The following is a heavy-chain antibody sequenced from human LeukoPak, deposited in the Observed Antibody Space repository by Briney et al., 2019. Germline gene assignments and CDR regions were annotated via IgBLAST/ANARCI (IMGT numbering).Heavy chain of an antibody. D-gene: IGHD6-19*01. CDR3: AKACRGGSGWFCFFDY. J-gene: IGHJ4*02. V-gene: IGHV3-33*06. CDR1: GFTFSSYG. CDR2: IWYDGSNK. Sequence: GGSLRLSCAASGFTFSSYGMHWVRQAPGKGLEWVAVIWYDGSNKYYADSVKGRFTISRDNSKNTLYLQMNSLRAEDTAVYYRAKACRGGSGWFCFFDYWGQGTLVTVSS.